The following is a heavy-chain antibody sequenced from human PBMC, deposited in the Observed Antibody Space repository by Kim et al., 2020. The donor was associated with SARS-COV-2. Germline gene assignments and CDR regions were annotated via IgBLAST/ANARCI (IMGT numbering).Heavy chain of an antibody. Sequence: SETLSLTCTVSGGSISSGGYYWSWIRQHPGKGLEWIGYIYYSGSTYYNPSLKSRVTISVDTSKNQFSLKLSSVTAADTAVYYCARGAEISSCWYGGLYYYGMDVWGQGTTVTVSS. CDR3: ARGAEISSCWYGGLYYYGMDV. D-gene: IGHD6-13*01. V-gene: IGHV4-31*03. J-gene: IGHJ6*02. CDR1: GGSISSGGYY. CDR2: IYYSGST.